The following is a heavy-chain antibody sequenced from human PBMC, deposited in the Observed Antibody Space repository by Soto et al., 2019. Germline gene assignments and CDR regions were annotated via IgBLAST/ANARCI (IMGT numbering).Heavy chain of an antibody. D-gene: IGHD3-16*02. J-gene: IGHJ6*03. Sequence: SETLSLTCTFSGGSISSGGYYWSWIRQHPGKGLEWIGYIYYSGSTYYNPSLKSRVTISVDTSKNQFSLKLSSVTAADTAVYYCARGVHLGELSLSPHWGYYYMDVWGKGTTVTVSS. CDR2: IYYSGST. CDR1: GGSISSGGYY. V-gene: IGHV4-31*03. CDR3: ARGVHLGELSLSPHWGYYYMDV.